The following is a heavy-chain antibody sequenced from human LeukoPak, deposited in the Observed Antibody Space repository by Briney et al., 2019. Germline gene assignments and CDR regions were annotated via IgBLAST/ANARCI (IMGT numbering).Heavy chain of an antibody. CDR1: GHSISSGYY. J-gene: IGHJ4*02. V-gene: IGHV4-38-2*01. CDR2: IYHSGTT. Sequence: SETLSLTCAVSGHSISSGYYWGWIRQPPGKGLEWTGRIYHSGTTYYNPSVKSQVTISVDTSKNQFSLNLSSVTAADTAVYYCARSVEEPAALRVFSYWGQGTLVTVSS. D-gene: IGHD1-14*01. CDR3: ARSVEEPAALRVFSY.